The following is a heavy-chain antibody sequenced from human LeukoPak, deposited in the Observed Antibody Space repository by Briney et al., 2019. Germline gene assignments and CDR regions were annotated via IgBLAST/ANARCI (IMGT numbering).Heavy chain of an antibody. CDR1: GYSFTSYW. J-gene: IGHJ4*02. CDR2: IYPGDSDT. D-gene: IGHD3-3*01. V-gene: IGHV5-51*01. CDR3: ARHPVTISSGAVFDF. Sequence: KGGESLKISCKGSGYSFTSYWIGWVRQMPGKGLEWMGIIYPGDSDTRYSPSFQGQVTISADKSISTAYLQWSSLKASDTAMYYCARHPVTISSGAVFDFWGQGTLITVSS.